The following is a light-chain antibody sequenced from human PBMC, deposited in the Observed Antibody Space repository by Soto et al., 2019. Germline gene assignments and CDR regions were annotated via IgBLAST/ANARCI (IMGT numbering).Light chain of an antibody. J-gene: IGKJ1*01. CDR2: GAS. V-gene: IGKV3-20*01. CDR3: QYSGSASGWT. CDR1: QSVTSTF. Sequence: EIVLTQSPGTLSWSPGERATLSCRAGQSVTSTFLAWYQQKPGQAPRLLIYGASARATGIPDRFSGSGSGRDFTLSISRLEPADFAVYYCQYSGSASGWTFGRGTRVEI.